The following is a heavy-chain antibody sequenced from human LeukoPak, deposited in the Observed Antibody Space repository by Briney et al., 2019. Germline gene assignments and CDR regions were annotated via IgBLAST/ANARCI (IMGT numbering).Heavy chain of an antibody. D-gene: IGHD3-16*01. CDR1: GFTVSSNY. Sequence: GGSLRLSCVVSGFTVSSNYMSWVRQAPGKGLEWLSVIYTGGATYYADSVKGRFTISRDISKNTVYLQMNSLRAEDTAMYYCASEGDWGQGTLVTVSS. J-gene: IGHJ4*02. CDR3: ASEGD. V-gene: IGHV3-66*02. CDR2: IYTGGAT.